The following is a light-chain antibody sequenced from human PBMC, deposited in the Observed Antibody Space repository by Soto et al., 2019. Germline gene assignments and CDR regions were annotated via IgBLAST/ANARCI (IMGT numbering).Light chain of an antibody. J-gene: IGKJ4*01. CDR3: QQYGSSPIT. CDR1: QSVSSSY. Sequence: EIVLTQSPGTLSVSPGERATLSFRTSQSVSSSYLAWYQQKAGQAPMLRIYGACIRAPGIPDRFSGSGSGTDFTLTISRLEPEDFAMYYCQQYGSSPITFGGGTKVEIK. CDR2: GAC. V-gene: IGKV3-20*01.